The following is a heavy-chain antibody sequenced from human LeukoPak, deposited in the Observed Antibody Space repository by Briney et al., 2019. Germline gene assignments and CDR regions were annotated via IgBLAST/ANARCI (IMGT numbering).Heavy chain of an antibody. V-gene: IGHV3-23*01. J-gene: IGHJ4*02. Sequence: GGSLSLSCAASGFTFSSYAMSWVRQAPGKGLDWFSAINGSGGSTYYADSVKGRFTISRDNSKNTLYLQMNSLRAEDTAVYYCAKLKLWLFDYWGQGTLVTVSS. CDR1: GFTFSSYA. D-gene: IGHD5-18*01. CDR2: INGSGGST. CDR3: AKLKLWLFDY.